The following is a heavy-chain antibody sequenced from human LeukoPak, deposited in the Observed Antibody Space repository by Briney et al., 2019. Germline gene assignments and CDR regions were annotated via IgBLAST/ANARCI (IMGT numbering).Heavy chain of an antibody. CDR3: ARGRYYCSGGSCYYFDY. J-gene: IGHJ4*02. Sequence: SETLSLTCAVYGGSFSGYYWSWIRQPPGKGLEWIGEINHSGSTNYNPSLKSRVTISVDTSKNQFSLKLSSVTAADTAVYYCARGRYYCSGGSCYYFDYWGQGTLVTVSS. D-gene: IGHD2-15*01. CDR1: GGSFSGYY. CDR2: INHSGST. V-gene: IGHV4-34*01.